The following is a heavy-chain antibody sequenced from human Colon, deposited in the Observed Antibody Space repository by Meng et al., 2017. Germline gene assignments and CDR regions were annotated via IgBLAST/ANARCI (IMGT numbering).Heavy chain of an antibody. CDR1: GFSFSNYT. J-gene: IGHJ4*02. D-gene: IGHD6-25*01. CDR3: AKEGGRGLDFEY. Sequence: EMPLVESGGGLVQPGGSLRLSCAASGFSFSNYTMTWVRQSPGKGLQWVSAISGTSRSTYYADSVRGRFTISRDNSKNTLYLQMNSLRPEDTAIYYCAKEGGRGLDFEYWGQGTLVTVSS. V-gene: IGHV3-23*04. CDR2: ISGTSRST.